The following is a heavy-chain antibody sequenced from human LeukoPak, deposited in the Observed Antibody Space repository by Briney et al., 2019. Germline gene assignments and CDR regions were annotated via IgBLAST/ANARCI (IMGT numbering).Heavy chain of an antibody. CDR1: GITLSNYG. D-gene: IGHD3-22*01. Sequence: PGGSLRLSCAVSGITLSNYGMSWVRQAPGKGLEWVAGISGGAGGTNYADSVKGRFTISRDNPKNTLYLQMNSLRAEDTAVYYCAKRRGESSGYYFDYWGQGTLVTVSS. V-gene: IGHV3-23*01. CDR3: AKRRGESSGYYFDY. J-gene: IGHJ4*02. CDR2: ISGGAGGT.